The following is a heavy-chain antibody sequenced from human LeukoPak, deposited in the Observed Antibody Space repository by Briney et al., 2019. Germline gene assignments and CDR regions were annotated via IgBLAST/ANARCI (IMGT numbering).Heavy chain of an antibody. CDR2: ISSGGDII. Sequence: LSLTCTVSGGSISSSSYYWGWIRQPPGKGLEWVSYISSGGDIIYYADSVKGRFSISRDNAKNSLFLQMNSLRAEDTAVYYCTREDYYYASGHWAQGTLVTVSS. J-gene: IGHJ4*02. D-gene: IGHD3-10*01. CDR1: GGSISSSSYY. CDR3: TREDYYYASGH. V-gene: IGHV3-11*04.